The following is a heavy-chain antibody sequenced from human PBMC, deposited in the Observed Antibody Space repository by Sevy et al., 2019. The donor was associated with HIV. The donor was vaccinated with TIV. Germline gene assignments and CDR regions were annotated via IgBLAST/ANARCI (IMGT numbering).Heavy chain of an antibody. CDR2: IRNDGSHE. J-gene: IGHJ4*02. Sequence: GGSLRLSCTASGFTFSNHAMHWVRQGPGKGPEWVAFIRNDGSHEYYADSVKGRFTISRDDSKNTVYLQMNSLKTEDTAVYYCTTDRITNLSFEYWGQGTLVTVSS. V-gene: IGHV3-30*02. CDR3: TTDRITNLSFEY. CDR1: GFTFSNHA. D-gene: IGHD1-20*01.